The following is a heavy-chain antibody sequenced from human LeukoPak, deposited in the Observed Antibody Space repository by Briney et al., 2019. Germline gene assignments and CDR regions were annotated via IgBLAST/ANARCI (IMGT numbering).Heavy chain of an antibody. CDR1: GYSFTSYW. CDR3: ARQVITMVRGVGGNWFDP. J-gene: IGHJ5*02. D-gene: IGHD3-10*01. Sequence: GESLKIPCKGSGYSFTSYWIGWVRQMPGKGLEWMGIIYPGDSDTRYSPSFQGQVTISADKSISTAYLQWSSLKASDTAMYYCARQVITMVRGVGGNWFDPWGQGTLVTVSS. V-gene: IGHV5-51*01. CDR2: IYPGDSDT.